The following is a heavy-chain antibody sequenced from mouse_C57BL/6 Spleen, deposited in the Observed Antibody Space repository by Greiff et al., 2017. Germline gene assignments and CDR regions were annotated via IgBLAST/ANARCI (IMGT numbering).Heavy chain of an antibody. Sequence: QVQLQQPGAELVMPGASVKLSCKASGYTFTSYWMHWVKQRPGQGLEWIGEIDPSDSYTNYNQKFKGKSTLTVDKSSSTAYMQLSSLTSEDSAVYYCASSGSDWYFDDWGTGTTVTVSS. CDR1: GYTFTSYW. D-gene: IGHD1-1*01. CDR2: IDPSDSYT. V-gene: IGHV1-69*01. CDR3: ASSGSDWYFDD. J-gene: IGHJ1*03.